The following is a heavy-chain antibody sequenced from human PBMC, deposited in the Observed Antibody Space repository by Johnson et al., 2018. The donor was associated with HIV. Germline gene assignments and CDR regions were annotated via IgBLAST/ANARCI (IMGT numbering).Heavy chain of an antibody. CDR2: IYSGGST. V-gene: IGHV3-66*01. CDR1: GFTFSNAW. CDR3: AKSTRGNWGSCFDI. J-gene: IGHJ3*02. D-gene: IGHD7-27*01. Sequence: VQLVESGGGLVKPGGSLRLSCAASGFTFSNAWMSWVRQAPGKGLEWVSVIYSGGSTYYADSVKGRFTISRDNSKNTWYLQMNSLSAEDTAVYHWAKSTRGNWGSCFDIWGQGTMVTVSS.